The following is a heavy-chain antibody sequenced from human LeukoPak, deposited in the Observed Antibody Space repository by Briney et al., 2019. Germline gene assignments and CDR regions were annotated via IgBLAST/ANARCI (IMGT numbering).Heavy chain of an antibody. CDR3: ARVHGAYPFDY. CDR2: IHSSSSFI. CDR1: GYTFSSYS. Sequence: GGSLILSCAASGYTFSSYSMNWVPRAPGKGLEWVSSIHSSSSFIYYADSVKGRLTISRDNANHSLYLQMNSLRAEDTAVYYCARVHGAYPFDYWGQGTLVTVSS. J-gene: IGHJ4*02. V-gene: IGHV3-21*01. D-gene: IGHD4/OR15-4a*01.